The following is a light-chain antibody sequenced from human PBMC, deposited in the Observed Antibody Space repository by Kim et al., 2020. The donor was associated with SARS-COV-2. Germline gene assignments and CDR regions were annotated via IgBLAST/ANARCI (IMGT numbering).Light chain of an antibody. V-gene: IGLV6-57*01. Sequence: KTVTSSCTRSSGSIASNDVQWDQQRPGSSPTAVIYEDNQSPSGVPDRFSGSTDSTSNSAALTISGLKTEDEADYYCQSYDSSNPWVFGGGTQLTVL. J-gene: IGLJ3*02. CDR3: QSYDSSNPWV. CDR2: EDN. CDR1: SGSIASND.